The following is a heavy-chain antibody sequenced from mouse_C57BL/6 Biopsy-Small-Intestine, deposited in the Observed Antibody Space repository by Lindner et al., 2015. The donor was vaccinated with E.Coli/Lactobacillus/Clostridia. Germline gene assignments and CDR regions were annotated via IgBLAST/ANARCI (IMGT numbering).Heavy chain of an antibody. J-gene: IGHJ2*01. D-gene: IGHD1-1*01. V-gene: IGHV1-67*01. CDR1: GYTFTDYA. CDR3: ARMVLRSYYFDY. CDR2: ISTYYADA. Sequence: VQLQESGPELVRPGVSVKISCKGSGYTFTDYAMHWVKQSHARSLEWIGVISTYYADATYNQKFKDKATMTVDKSSSTAYMELARLTSGDSAVYYCARMVLRSYYFDYWGQGTTLTVSS.